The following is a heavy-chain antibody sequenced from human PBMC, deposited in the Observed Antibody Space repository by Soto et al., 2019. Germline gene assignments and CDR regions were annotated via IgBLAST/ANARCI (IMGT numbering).Heavy chain of an antibody. D-gene: IGHD1-1*01. CDR3: ATWHEREHAYEV. J-gene: IGHJ3*01. CDR2: LYDVDGS. Sequence: DVQLVESGGGLIQPGESLRLSCAAFGLTISGKKYVAWVRQAPGKGLEWVSALYDVDGSFYADSVKGRFTTSSDSSKTTVYIQMNDLRPDDTAVYYCATWHEREHAYEVWGQGTTGTVSS. V-gene: IGHV3-53*01. CDR1: GLTISGKKY.